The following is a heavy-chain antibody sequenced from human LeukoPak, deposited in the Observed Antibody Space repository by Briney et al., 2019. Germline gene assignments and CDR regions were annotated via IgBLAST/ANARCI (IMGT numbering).Heavy chain of an antibody. V-gene: IGHV4-59*01. CDR1: GGSISSYY. J-gene: IGHJ4*02. CDR2: IFYSGST. CDR3: ARGQNSKYFDY. Sequence: PSETLSLTCTVSGGSISSYYWSWIRQPPGKGLEWIGYIFYSGSTNYNPSLKSRVTISVDTSKNQFSLKLTSVTAADTAVYYCARGQNSKYFDYWGQGPLLTVS.